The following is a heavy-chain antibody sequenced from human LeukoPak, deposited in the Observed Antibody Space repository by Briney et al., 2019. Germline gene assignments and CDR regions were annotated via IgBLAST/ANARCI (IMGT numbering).Heavy chain of an antibody. D-gene: IGHD3-10*01. CDR2: IWEDGSNI. J-gene: IGHJ6*02. Sequence: GGSLRLSCEASGFTFSIYGMHWVRRAPGKGLEWVAVIWEDGSNIKYADSVKGRFTISRDNSKNTLYLQMNSLRAEDTAVYYCARDRYGSGSYSAYYYGMDVWGQGTTVTVSS. CDR3: ARDRYGSGSYSAYYYGMDV. V-gene: IGHV3-33*01. CDR1: GFTFSIYG.